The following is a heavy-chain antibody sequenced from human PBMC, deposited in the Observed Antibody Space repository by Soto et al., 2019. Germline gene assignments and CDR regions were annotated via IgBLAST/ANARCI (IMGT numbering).Heavy chain of an antibody. Sequence: EVQLVESGGALVQPGGSLRLSCAASGFTFSSYWMHWVRQAPGKGLVWVSRINGDGSTTTYADSVKGRFIISRDNAKNMLYLQLNSMTAEVSSVYYYARPRNDGSGAPFYHWGQGTLVTVSS. D-gene: IGHD3-22*01. CDR3: ARPRNDGSGAPFYH. CDR2: INGDGSTT. J-gene: IGHJ4*02. CDR1: GFTFSSYW. V-gene: IGHV3-74*01.